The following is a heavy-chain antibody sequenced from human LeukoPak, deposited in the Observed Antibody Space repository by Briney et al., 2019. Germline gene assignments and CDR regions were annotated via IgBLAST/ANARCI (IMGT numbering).Heavy chain of an antibody. CDR2: ISGSGGST. J-gene: IGHJ5*02. V-gene: IGHV3-23*01. Sequence: GGSLRLSCAASGFTFSSYGMSWVRQAPGKGLEWVSAISGSGGSTYYADSVKGRFTISRDNSKNTLYLQIHSLRAEDTAVYYCARSGTAVAGTRYFDPWGQGTLVTVSS. CDR3: ARSGTAVAGTRYFDP. CDR1: GFTFSSYG. D-gene: IGHD6-13*01.